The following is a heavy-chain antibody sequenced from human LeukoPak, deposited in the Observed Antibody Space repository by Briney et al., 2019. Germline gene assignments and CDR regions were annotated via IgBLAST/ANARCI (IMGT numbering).Heavy chain of an antibody. D-gene: IGHD5-24*01. J-gene: IGHJ6*03. CDR2: ISSSSSYI. CDR1: AFTFSSYS. CDR3: ARGTWATLYYYYMDV. Sequence: PGGSLRLSCAASAFTFSSYSMNWVRQAPGKGLEWVSSISSSSSYIYYADSVKGRFTISRDNAKNTLYLQMNSLRAEDTAVYYCARGTWATLYYYYMDVWGKGTTVTVSS. V-gene: IGHV3-21*01.